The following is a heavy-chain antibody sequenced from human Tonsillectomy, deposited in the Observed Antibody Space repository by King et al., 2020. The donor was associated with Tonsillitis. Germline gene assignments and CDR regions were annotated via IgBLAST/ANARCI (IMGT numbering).Heavy chain of an antibody. V-gene: IGHV2-70*04. CDR2: IDWGDEK. J-gene: IGHJ5*02. CDR1: GFSLSTDEMR. Sequence: VTLKESGPALVKPTQTLTLTCTFSGFSLSTDEMRFSWVRQPPGKALEWLARIDWGDEKFLNTSLKTRLTISRDTSKNQVVLRMTNMDPGDTATYYCTRSQAGSNWFDPWGRGTLVTVSS. CDR3: TRSQAGSNWFDP.